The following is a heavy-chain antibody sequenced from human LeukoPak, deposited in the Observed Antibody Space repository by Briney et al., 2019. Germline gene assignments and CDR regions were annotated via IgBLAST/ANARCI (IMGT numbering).Heavy chain of an antibody. CDR3: AKGSSYDYVWGSYRFLEGYYYYMDV. J-gene: IGHJ6*03. CDR2: ISWDGGST. Sequence: PGGSLRLSCAASGFTFDDYAMHWVRQAPGKGLEWVSPISWDGGSTYYADSVKGRFTIPRDNSKNSLYLQMNSLRAEDTALYYCAKGSSYDYVWGSYRFLEGYYYYMDVWGKGTTVTVSS. D-gene: IGHD3-16*02. V-gene: IGHV3-43D*03. CDR1: GFTFDDYA.